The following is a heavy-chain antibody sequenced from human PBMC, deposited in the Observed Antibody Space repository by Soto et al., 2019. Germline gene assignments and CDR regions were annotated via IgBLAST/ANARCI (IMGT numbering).Heavy chain of an antibody. CDR2: IIPIFGTA. D-gene: IGHD6-19*01. CDR1: GGTFSSYA. CDR3: AREPLIAVAGHYYYYGMDV. V-gene: IGHV1-69*01. J-gene: IGHJ6*02. Sequence: QVQLVQSGAEVKKPGSSVKVSCKASGGTFSSYAISWVRQAPGQGLEWMGGIIPIFGTANYAQKFQGRVNNHGEETNNPGHQELKSLRSEDTAVYYCAREPLIAVAGHYYYYGMDVWGQGTTVTVSS.